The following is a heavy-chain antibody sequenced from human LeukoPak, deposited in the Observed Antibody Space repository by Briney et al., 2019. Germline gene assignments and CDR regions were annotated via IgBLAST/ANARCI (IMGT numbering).Heavy chain of an antibody. Sequence: GGSLRLSCAASGFTFSSYAMSWVRQAPGKGLEWVSAISGSGDSTYYADSVKGRFTISRDNSKNTLYLQMNSLRAEDTAVYYCAKDSPHDYVWANCKLGWFFDYWGQGTLVTVSS. CDR3: AKDSPHDYVWANCKLGWFFDY. D-gene: IGHD3-16*01. CDR1: GFTFSSYA. J-gene: IGHJ4*02. V-gene: IGHV3-23*01. CDR2: ISGSGDST.